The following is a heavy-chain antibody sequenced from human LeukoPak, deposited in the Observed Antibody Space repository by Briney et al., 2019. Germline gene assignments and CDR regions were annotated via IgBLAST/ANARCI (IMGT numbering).Heavy chain of an antibody. V-gene: IGHV3-30*02. CDR3: ARTPEGDFWSGYYQFDY. J-gene: IGHJ4*02. CDR2: IRYDGSNK. D-gene: IGHD3-3*01. Sequence: PGGSLRLSCAASGFTFSSYGMHWVRQAPGKGLEWVAFIRYDGSNKYYADSVKGRFTVSRDNSKNTLYLQMNSLRAEDTAVYYCARTPEGDFWSGYYQFDYWGQGTLVTVSS. CDR1: GFTFSSYG.